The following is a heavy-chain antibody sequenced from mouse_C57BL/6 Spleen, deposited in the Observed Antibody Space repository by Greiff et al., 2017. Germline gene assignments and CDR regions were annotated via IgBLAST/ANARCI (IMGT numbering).Heavy chain of an antibody. CDR2: LSGGGGNT. CDR3: ARHPLDSYYAMDY. CDR1: GFTFSSYT. D-gene: IGHD6-1*01. Sequence: EVQLVESGGGLVKPGGSLKLSCAASGFTFSSYTMSWVRQTPEKRLEWVATLSGGGGNTYYPDSVKGRFTISRDNAKNTLYLQMSSLRSEDTALYYCARHPLDSYYAMDYWGQGTSVTVSS. V-gene: IGHV5-9*01. J-gene: IGHJ4*01.